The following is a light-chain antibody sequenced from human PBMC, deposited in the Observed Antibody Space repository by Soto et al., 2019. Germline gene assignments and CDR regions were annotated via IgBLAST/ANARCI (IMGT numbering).Light chain of an antibody. J-gene: IGKJ1*01. V-gene: IGKV1-39*01. Sequence: DIQMTQSPSSLSASVGDRVTITCRASQRISNYLNWYQQKPGKASKLLIYVASSLSSGVPSRFSGSGSGADFTLTISSLQPEDFATYSCQQTYKTPLTFGQGTKVDIK. CDR2: VAS. CDR1: QRISNY. CDR3: QQTYKTPLT.